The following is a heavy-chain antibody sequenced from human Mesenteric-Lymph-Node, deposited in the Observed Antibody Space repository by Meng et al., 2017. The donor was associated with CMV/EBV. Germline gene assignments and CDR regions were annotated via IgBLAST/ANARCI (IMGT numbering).Heavy chain of an antibody. J-gene: IGHJ4*02. V-gene: IGHV5-51*01. CDR3: ASTGSSPSYFDH. CDR2: IYPGDPDI. D-gene: IGHD7-27*01. CDR1: GYSFTSHW. Sequence: GESLKISCKASGYSFTSHWIGWVRQMPGKGLEWMGIIYPGDPDIRYSPSFQGQVTISADKSISTAYLQWSSLKASDTAMYYCASTGSSPSYFDHWGQGTLVTVSS.